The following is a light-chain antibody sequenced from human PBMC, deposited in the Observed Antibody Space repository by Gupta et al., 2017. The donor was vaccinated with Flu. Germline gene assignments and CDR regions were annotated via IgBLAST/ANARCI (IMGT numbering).Light chain of an antibody. CDR3: SSYTSTSTFYV. CDR1: SSDVGGSDY. V-gene: IGLV2-14*01. Sequence: QSALTQPASVSGSPGQSITISCTGTSSDVGGSDYVSWYQQHPDKAPKLIIYDVTNRPSGVSRRFSGSKSGNTASLTISGLQAEDETDYYCSSYTSTSTFYVFGTGTKVTVL. J-gene: IGLJ1*01. CDR2: DVT.